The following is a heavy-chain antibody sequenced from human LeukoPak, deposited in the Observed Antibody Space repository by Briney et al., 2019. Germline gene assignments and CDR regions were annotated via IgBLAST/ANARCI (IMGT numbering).Heavy chain of an antibody. D-gene: IGHD3-10*01. V-gene: IGHV3-30*18. Sequence: GGSLRLSCAASGFTFRIYNMHWVRQAPGKGLEWVAVITYDGSEKYYAESVKGRFTISRDNSKNTLYLQMNSLRAEDTAVYYCAKDPKWFGELLEGYFDYWGQGTLVTVSS. CDR2: ITYDGSEK. CDR3: AKDPKWFGELLEGYFDY. J-gene: IGHJ4*02. CDR1: GFTFRIYN.